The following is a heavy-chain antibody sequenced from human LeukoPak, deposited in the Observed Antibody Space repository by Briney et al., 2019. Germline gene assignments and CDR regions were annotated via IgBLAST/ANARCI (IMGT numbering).Heavy chain of an antibody. Sequence: SETLSLTCTVSGGSISSSSYYWGWIRQPPGKGLEWIGSIYYSGSTYYNPSLKSRVTISVDTSKNQFSLKLSSVTAADTAVYYCARDFYSSTQGIDYWGQGTLVTVSS. CDR3: ARDFYSSTQGIDY. V-gene: IGHV4-39*07. CDR1: GGSISSSSYY. D-gene: IGHD6-13*01. J-gene: IGHJ4*02. CDR2: IYYSGST.